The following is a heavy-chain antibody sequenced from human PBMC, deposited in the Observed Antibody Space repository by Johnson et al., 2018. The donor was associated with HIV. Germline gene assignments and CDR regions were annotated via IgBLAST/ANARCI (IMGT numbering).Heavy chain of an antibody. CDR2: IKQGGSEK. V-gene: IGHV3-7*01. Sequence: VQLVESGGGLVQPGGSLRLSCAASGFTFSSYWMSWVRQAPGKGLEWVANIKQGGSEKYYVDSVKGRFTIYRDNAKNSLYLQMNSLRAEDTAVYYCARDHYGRINDAFDIWGQGTMVTVSS. CDR1: GFTFSSYW. D-gene: IGHD3-10*01. J-gene: IGHJ3*02. CDR3: ARDHYGRINDAFDI.